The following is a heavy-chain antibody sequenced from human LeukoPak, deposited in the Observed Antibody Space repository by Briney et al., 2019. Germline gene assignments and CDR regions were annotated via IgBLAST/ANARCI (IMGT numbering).Heavy chain of an antibody. CDR3: ARGVAGVYFYYYMDV. CDR1: GYTFTRHY. CDR2: INSNNGDT. J-gene: IGHJ6*03. D-gene: IGHD1-14*01. Sequence: ASVKVSCKSSGYTFTRHYLHWVRQAPGQGLEWMGWINSNNGDTNYAQKFQGRVTMTRDTSISTAYMELSGLRSDDTAVYYCARGVAGVYFYYYMDVWGKGTTVTVSS. V-gene: IGHV1-2*02.